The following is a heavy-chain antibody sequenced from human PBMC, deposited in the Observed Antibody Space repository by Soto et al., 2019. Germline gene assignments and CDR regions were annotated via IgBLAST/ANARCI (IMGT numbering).Heavy chain of an antibody. CDR3: AREVFNYSNSAGDNWFDP. V-gene: IGHV4-30-2*01. Sequence: QLQLQESGSGLVKPSQTLSLTCAVSGGSISSGGYSWSWIRQPPGKGLEWIGYIYHSGSTYYNPFPQSRVTISVDXCKXQXFLNLSSVTAADTAGYYCAREVFNYSNSAGDNWFDPWGQGTLVTVSS. J-gene: IGHJ5*02. CDR2: IYHSGST. D-gene: IGHD4-4*01. CDR1: GGSISSGGYS.